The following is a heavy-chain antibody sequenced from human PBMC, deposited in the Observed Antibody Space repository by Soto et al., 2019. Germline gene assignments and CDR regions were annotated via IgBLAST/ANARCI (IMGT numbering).Heavy chain of an antibody. Sequence: QVQLVQSGAEVKKPGASVKVSCKASGYTFTSYDINWVRQATGQGLEWMGWMNPNSGNTGYAQKFQGRVTMTSNTTISTAYMELRSLRSEDTAVYYCARGCRSGGSCPPDYWGQGTMVTVSS. CDR3: ARGCRSGGSCPPDY. J-gene: IGHJ4*02. CDR2: MNPNSGNT. CDR1: GYTFTSYD. D-gene: IGHD2-15*01. V-gene: IGHV1-8*01.